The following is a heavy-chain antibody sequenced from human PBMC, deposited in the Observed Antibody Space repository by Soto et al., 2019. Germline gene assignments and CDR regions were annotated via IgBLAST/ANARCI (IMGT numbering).Heavy chain of an antibody. CDR3: AKEPVNYDFWSGYYNWFDP. Sequence: GGSLRLSCAASGFTFSSYAMSWVRQAPGKGLEWVSAISGSGGSTYYADSVKGRFTISRDNSKNTLYLQMNSLRAEDTAVYYCAKEPVNYDFWSGYYNWFDPWGQGTLVTVSS. J-gene: IGHJ5*02. CDR1: GFTFSSYA. CDR2: ISGSGGST. V-gene: IGHV3-23*01. D-gene: IGHD3-3*01.